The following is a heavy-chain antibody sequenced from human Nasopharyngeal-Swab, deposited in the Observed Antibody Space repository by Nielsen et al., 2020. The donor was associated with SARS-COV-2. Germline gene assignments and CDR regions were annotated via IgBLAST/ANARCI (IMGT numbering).Heavy chain of an antibody. CDR1: GFTFSAYN. CDR3: ARAPDSSTYGLRY. D-gene: IGHD3-10*01. V-gene: IGHV3-48*02. J-gene: IGHJ4*02. CDR2: ISRRSDTI. Sequence: GESLKISCAASGFTFSAYNINWVRQAPGKGPEWVSYISRRSDTIYYADSVKGRFTISRDNVKNSLYLQMNSLRDEDTAVYYCARAPDSSTYGLRYWGLGTLVTVSS.